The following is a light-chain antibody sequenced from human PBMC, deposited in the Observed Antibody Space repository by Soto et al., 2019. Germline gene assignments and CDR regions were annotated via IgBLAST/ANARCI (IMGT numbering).Light chain of an antibody. CDR3: QQYGSSPR. Sequence: EIVLTQSPATLSLSPGERATLSCRASQSVRTSLAWYQQQPGQAPRLLIYDASNKATGIPARFSGSGSGTDFTLTISRLEPEDFAVYYCQQYGSSPRFGGGTKVDIK. CDR2: DAS. J-gene: IGKJ4*01. V-gene: IGKV3-20*01. CDR1: QSVRTS.